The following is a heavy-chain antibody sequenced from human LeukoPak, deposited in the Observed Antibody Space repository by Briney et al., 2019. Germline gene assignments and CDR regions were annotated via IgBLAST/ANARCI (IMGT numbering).Heavy chain of an antibody. CDR2: ISSSCDYI. D-gene: IGHD4-17*01. Sequence: PGGSLRLSCVASEFTFSTYGMNWVRQAPGKGLEWVSSISSSCDYIYYADSVKGRFTISRDNAKNSLYLQMNSLRAEDTAVYYCAREVLGXAVTTNFDYWGQGTLVTVSS. J-gene: IGHJ4*02. CDR3: AREVLGXAVTTNFDY. V-gene: IGHV3-21*01. CDR1: EFTFSTYG.